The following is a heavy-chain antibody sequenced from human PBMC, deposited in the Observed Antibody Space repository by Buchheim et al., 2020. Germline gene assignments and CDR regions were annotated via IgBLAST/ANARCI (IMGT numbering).Heavy chain of an antibody. J-gene: IGHJ3*02. Sequence: EVQLLESGGGLVQPGGSLRLSCAASGFIFTSYAMSWVRQAPGKGLEWVTSITANGVSTYYAVSVQGRFTISRDNSKSTLYLQMNSLRAEDTAVYYCAKVQSGWRDALDIWGQGA. CDR2: ITANGVST. CDR3: AKVQSGWRDALDI. D-gene: IGHD6-19*01. V-gene: IGHV3-23*01. CDR1: GFIFTSYA.